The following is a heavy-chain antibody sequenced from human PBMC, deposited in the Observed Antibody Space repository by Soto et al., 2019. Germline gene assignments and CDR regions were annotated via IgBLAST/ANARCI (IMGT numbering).Heavy chain of an antibody. CDR2: ISPSSGSI. Sequence: EVQLVESGGGLVQPGGSLRLSCAASGFTFSSYSMHWVRQAPGKGLEWVSYISPSSGSIYYADSVKGRFTISRDNAKNSLYLQMNSLRAEDTAVYYCARVAYYYDSSGYFYWGQGTLVTVSS. V-gene: IGHV3-48*01. CDR3: ARVAYYYDSSGYFY. CDR1: GFTFSSYS. D-gene: IGHD3-22*01. J-gene: IGHJ4*02.